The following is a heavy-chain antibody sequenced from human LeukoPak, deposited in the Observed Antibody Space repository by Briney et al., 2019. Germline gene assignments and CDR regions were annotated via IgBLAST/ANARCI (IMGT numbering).Heavy chain of an antibody. D-gene: IGHD1-1*01. J-gene: IGHJ3*02. V-gene: IGHV4-59*08. Sequence: PSETLSLTCTVSGGSISSYYWSWIRQPPGKGLEWIGYIYYSGSTNYNPSLKSRVTISVDTSKNQFSLKLSSVTAADTAVYYCARRPRNWNDRGNAFGIWGQGTMVTVSS. CDR3: ARRPRNWNDRGNAFGI. CDR1: GGSISSYY. CDR2: IYYSGST.